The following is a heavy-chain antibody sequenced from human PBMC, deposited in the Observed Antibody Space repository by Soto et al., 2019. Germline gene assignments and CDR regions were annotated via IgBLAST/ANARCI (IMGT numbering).Heavy chain of an antibody. J-gene: IGHJ6*02. D-gene: IGHD3-22*01. V-gene: IGHV4-31*03. CDR2: IYYSGST. CDR1: GGSISSGGYY. CDR3: ARHNYDSSGTAVDV. Sequence: QVQLQESGPGLVKPSQTLSLTCTVSGGSISSGGYYWSWIRQHPGKGLEWIGYIYYSGSTYYNPSLKSRVPISVNTSKNQFSLKLSSVTAADTAVYYCARHNYDSSGTAVDVWGQGTTVTVSS.